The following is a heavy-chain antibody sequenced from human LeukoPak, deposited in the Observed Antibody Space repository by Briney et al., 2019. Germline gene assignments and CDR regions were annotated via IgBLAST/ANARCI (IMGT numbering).Heavy chain of an antibody. D-gene: IGHD5-12*01. Sequence: GGSLRLSCAVSGFTFSSYNMNWVRQAPGKGLEWVSSISSGSGYMYYEGSVKGRFTISRDNAKNSLYLQMNSLRAEDTAVYYCARAGLYSGSGLDYWGQGTLVTVSS. J-gene: IGHJ4*02. CDR3: ARAGLYSGSGLDY. CDR1: GFTFSSYN. CDR2: ISSGSGYM. V-gene: IGHV3-21*01.